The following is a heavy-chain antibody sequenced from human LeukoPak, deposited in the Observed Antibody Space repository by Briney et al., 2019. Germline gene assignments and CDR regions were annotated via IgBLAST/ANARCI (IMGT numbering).Heavy chain of an antibody. CDR3: ARAWGSSWSFDY. CDR1: GGSFSGYY. J-gene: IGHJ4*02. D-gene: IGHD6-13*01. V-gene: IGHV4-34*01. CDR2: INHSGST. Sequence: SETLSLTCAVYGGSFSGYYWSWIRQPPGKGLEWIGEINHSGSTNYNPSLKSRVTISLDTSKNQFSLKLSSVTAADMAVYYCARAWGSSWSFDYWGQGTLVTVSS.